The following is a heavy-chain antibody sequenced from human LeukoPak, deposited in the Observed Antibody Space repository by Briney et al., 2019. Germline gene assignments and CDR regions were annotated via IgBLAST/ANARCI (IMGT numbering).Heavy chain of an antibody. D-gene: IGHD6-19*01. CDR3: ARAQYSSGWYDY. V-gene: IGHV3-66*01. J-gene: IGHJ4*02. Sequence: GSLRLSCAASGFTVSSNYMSWVRQAPGKGPEWVSVIYSGGSTYYADSVKGRFTISRDNSKNTLYLQMNSLRAEDTAVYYCARAQYSSGWYDYWGQGTLVTVSS. CDR2: IYSGGST. CDR1: GFTVSSNY.